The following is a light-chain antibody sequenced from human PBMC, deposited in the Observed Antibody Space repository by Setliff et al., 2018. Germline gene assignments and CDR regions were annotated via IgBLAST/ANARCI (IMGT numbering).Light chain of an antibody. CDR1: SSDVGAYNY. CDR2: AVS. CDR3: CSYAGTNIFYV. V-gene: IGLV2-11*01. Sequence: QSALTQLRSVSGSPGQSVTISCTGTSSDVGAYNYVSWYQQHPGRAPKLMISAVSERPSGVPDRFSGSKSGNTASLTISGLQAEDEADYYCCSYAGTNIFYVFGTGTKVTVL. J-gene: IGLJ1*01.